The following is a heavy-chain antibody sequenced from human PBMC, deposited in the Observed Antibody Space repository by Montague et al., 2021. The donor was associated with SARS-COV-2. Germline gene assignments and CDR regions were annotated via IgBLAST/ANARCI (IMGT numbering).Heavy chain of an antibody. J-gene: IGHJ4*02. V-gene: IGHV3-48*03. CDR2: ISSSGSNK. D-gene: IGHD6-19*01. CDR3: TRDPGIAEAGSWFDY. CDR1: GFTFSSYQ. Sequence: SLRLSCAASGFTFSSYQMNWVRQAPGKGLEWVSYISSSGSNKNDADSVKVRFTISRDNAKNSLYLQMNSLRAEDTAVYYCTRDPGIAEAGSWFDYWGQGTLVTVSS.